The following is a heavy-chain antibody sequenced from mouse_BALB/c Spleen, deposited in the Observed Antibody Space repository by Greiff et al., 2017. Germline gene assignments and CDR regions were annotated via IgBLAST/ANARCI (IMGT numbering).Heavy chain of an antibody. CDR2: ISSGGGST. CDR3: ARQGGGYAMDY. CDR1: GFAFSSYD. J-gene: IGHJ4*01. Sequence: EVKLVESGGGLVKPGGSLKLSCAASGFAFSSYDMSWVRQTPEKRLEWVAYISSGGGSTYYPDTVKGRFTISRDNAKNTLYLQMSSLKSEDTAMYYCARQGGGYAMDYWGQGTSVTVSS. V-gene: IGHV5-12-1*01.